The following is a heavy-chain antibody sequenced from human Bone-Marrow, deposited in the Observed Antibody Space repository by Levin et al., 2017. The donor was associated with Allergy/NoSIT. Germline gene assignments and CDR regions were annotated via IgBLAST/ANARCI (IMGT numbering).Heavy chain of an antibody. J-gene: IGHJ4*02. CDR1: GGSISSYY. D-gene: IGHD2-15*01. V-gene: IGHV4-59*01. Sequence: PSETLSLTCTVSGGSISSYYWSWIRQPPGKGLEWIGYIYYSGSTNYNPSLKSRVTISVDTSKNQFSLKLSSVTAADTAVYYCARESATFLGGFDYWGQGTLVTVSS. CDR3: ARESATFLGGFDY. CDR2: IYYSGST.